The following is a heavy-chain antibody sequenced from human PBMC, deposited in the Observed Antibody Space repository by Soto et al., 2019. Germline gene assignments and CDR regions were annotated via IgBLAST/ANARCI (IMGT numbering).Heavy chain of an antibody. CDR1: GYLFSGYY. CDR2: INPNSGGT. D-gene: IGHD2-15*01. Sequence: ASVKVSCKASGYLFSGYYIHWVRQAPGQGLEWMGWINPNSGGTNFAQKFQGWVTMTWDTSISTAYMELSRLKSDDTAVYYCARASYCRGGSCYPFDYRGQGTLVTVSS. V-gene: IGHV1-2*04. J-gene: IGHJ4*02. CDR3: ARASYCRGGSCYPFDY.